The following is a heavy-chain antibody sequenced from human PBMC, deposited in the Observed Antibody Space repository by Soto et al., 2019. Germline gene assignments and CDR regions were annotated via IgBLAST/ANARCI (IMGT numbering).Heavy chain of an antibody. CDR2: IWYDGSDK. J-gene: IGHJ4*02. CDR3: ARDFGTTSVTKTAGGTDY. CDR1: GFSFSNYG. D-gene: IGHD4-17*01. Sequence: QVQLVESGGGVVQPGRSLRLSCAASGFSFSNYGMHWVRQAPGKGLEWVAIIWYDGSDKYYADSVRGRFTISRDNSKNTLFLQMNSLRAEDTAIYYCARDFGTTSVTKTAGGTDYWGQGTLVTVSS. V-gene: IGHV3-33*01.